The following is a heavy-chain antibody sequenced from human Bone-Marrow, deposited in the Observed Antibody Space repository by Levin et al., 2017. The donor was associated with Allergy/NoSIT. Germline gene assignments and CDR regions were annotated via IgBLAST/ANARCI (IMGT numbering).Heavy chain of an antibody. V-gene: IGHV4-59*12. CDR2: VYYRRST. CDR1: GVSINSYY. Sequence: SETLSLTCTVSGVSINSYYWSWLRQPPGKELEWIGYVYYRRSTTYNPSLKRRVTISLDTSKNQFSLNLSSVTAADTAVYHCARAEILAGFGIRYGLDVWGQGTTVTVSS. J-gene: IGHJ6*02. CDR3: ARAEILAGFGIRYGLDV. D-gene: IGHD3-9*01.